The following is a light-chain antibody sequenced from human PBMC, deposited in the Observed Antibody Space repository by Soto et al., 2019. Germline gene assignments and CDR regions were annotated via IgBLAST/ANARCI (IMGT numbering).Light chain of an antibody. CDR2: AGA. V-gene: IGLV2-23*01. CDR3: CSYAGSSPYV. CDR1: SIDVGNYNL. Sequence: QSVLTQPASVSGSPGQSITVSCTGTSIDVGNYNLVSWYQLRPGRAPKLMIYAGAKRPSGVSNRFSGSKSGNTASLTISGLQADDEADYYCCSYAGSSPYVFPTGTKVTVL. J-gene: IGLJ1*01.